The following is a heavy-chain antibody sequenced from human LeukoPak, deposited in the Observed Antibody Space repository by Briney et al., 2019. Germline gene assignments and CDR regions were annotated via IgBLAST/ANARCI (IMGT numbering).Heavy chain of an antibody. D-gene: IGHD6-25*01. CDR1: GGSFSGYY. V-gene: IGHV4-34*01. J-gene: IGHJ5*02. CDR2: INHSGST. CDR3: ARLVNRYSSGRNWFDP. Sequence: PSETLSLTCAVYGGSFSGYYWSWIRQPPGKGLEWIGEINHSGSTNYNPSLKSRVTISVDTSKNQFSLKLSSVTAADTAVYYCARLVNRYSSGRNWFDPWGQGTLVTVSS.